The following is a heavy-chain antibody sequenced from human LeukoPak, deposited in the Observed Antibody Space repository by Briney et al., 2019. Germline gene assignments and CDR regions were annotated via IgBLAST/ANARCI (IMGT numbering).Heavy chain of an antibody. V-gene: IGHV4-30-4*01. CDR1: GGSISSGDYY. CDR3: TRKATTGPTKAAFDV. Sequence: PSETLSLTCTVSGGSISSGDYYWSWIRQPPGKGLEWIAYISHSGGTYYNPSLKSRATISLDTSRNQFSLKLSSVTAVDTAVYYCTRKATTGPTKAAFDVWGQGTMVTVSS. CDR2: ISHSGGT. D-gene: IGHD4-17*01. J-gene: IGHJ3*01.